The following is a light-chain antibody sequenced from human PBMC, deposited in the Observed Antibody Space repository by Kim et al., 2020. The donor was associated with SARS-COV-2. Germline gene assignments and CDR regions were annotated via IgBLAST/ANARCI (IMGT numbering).Light chain of an antibody. CDR2: QDT. Sequence: SSSLPPPPSFSVSPGQTANITCSGDELGANLVWWYQQKPGQSPVQVISQDTKRPSGIPERFSGSNSGNTATLTITGTQPMDEADYYCQAWHTSTWVFGGGTQLTVL. V-gene: IGLV3-1*01. CDR3: QAWHTSTWV. J-gene: IGLJ2*01. CDR1: ELGANL.